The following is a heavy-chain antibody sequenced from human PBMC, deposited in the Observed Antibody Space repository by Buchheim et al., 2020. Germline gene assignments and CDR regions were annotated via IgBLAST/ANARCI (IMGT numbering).Heavy chain of an antibody. CDR2: IDASDSYA. D-gene: IGHD3-16*02. J-gene: IGHJ4*02. V-gene: IGHV5-10-1*03. CDR3: ARHARDGYVWGSYRCGY. Sequence: EVQLVQSGAEVKKPGEPLRISCQGSGYTFTNYWITWVRQMPGKGLEWIGRIDASDSYATYGPSFEGHVPISLDNSITTAYLQWSNLKASDSAMYYCARHARDGYVWGSYRCGYWGQGT. CDR1: GYTFTNYW.